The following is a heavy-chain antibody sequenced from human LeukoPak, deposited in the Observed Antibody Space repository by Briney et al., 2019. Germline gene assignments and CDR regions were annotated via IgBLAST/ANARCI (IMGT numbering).Heavy chain of an antibody. CDR3: ASISGYYVAFEDY. J-gene: IGHJ4*02. CDR1: GFTFSSYS. D-gene: IGHD3-22*01. Sequence: PGGSLRLSCAASGFTFSSYSMNWVRQAPGKGLEWVSYISSSSSTIYYADSVKGRFTISRDNAKNSLYLQMNSLRAEDTAVYYCASISGYYVAFEDYWGQGTLVTVSS. V-gene: IGHV3-48*04. CDR2: ISSSSSTI.